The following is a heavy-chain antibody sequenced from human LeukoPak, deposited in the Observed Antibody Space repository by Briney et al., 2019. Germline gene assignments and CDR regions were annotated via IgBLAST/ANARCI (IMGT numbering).Heavy chain of an antibody. CDR3: AKGGVGATSDY. V-gene: IGHV3-48*01. D-gene: IGHD1-26*01. Sequence: QTGGSLRLSCAASGFTFSSYSMNWVRQAPGKGLEWVSYISSSSSTIYYADSVKGRFTISRDNAKNSLYLQMNSLRADDTAVYYCAKGGVGATSDYWGQGTLVTVSS. J-gene: IGHJ4*02. CDR2: ISSSSSTI. CDR1: GFTFSSYS.